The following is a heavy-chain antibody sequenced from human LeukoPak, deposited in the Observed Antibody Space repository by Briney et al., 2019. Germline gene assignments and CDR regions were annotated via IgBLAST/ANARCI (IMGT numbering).Heavy chain of an antibody. V-gene: IGHV3-9*01. J-gene: IGHJ6*02. CDR3: VKSFYTSPPAGMDV. CDR2: INWKSDTI. D-gene: IGHD2-2*02. Sequence: GGSLRLSCAASGFTFSSYAMSWVRQAPGKGLEWVSTINWKSDTIGYADSVKGRFTISRDNAKNSLYLQMNSLRVEDTALYYCVKSFYTSPPAGMDVWGQGTTVTVSS. CDR1: GFTFSSYA.